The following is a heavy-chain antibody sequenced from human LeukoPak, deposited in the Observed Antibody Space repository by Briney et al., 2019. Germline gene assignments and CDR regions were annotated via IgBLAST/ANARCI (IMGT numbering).Heavy chain of an antibody. Sequence: SETLSLTCTVSGGSISSSSYYWGWIRQPPGKGLEWIGSIYYSRSTYYNPSLKSRVTISVDTSKNQFSLKLSSATAADTAVYYCARRRGYYFDYWGQGTLVTVSS. V-gene: IGHV4-39*01. D-gene: IGHD3-10*01. J-gene: IGHJ4*02. CDR1: GGSISSSSYY. CDR2: IYYSRST. CDR3: ARRRGYYFDY.